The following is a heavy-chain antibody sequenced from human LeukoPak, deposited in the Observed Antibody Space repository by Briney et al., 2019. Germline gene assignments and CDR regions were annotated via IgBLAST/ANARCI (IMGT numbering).Heavy chain of an antibody. V-gene: IGHV1-2*02. Sequence: ASVKVSCKASGYTFTGYYMHWVRQAPGQGLEWMGWISPNSGGTNYAQKFQGRVTMTRDTSISTAYMELSRLRSDDTAVYYCARDLGFDSNWFDPWGQGTLVTVSS. CDR1: GYTFTGYY. J-gene: IGHJ5*02. CDR3: ARDLGFDSNWFDP. D-gene: IGHD2-21*01. CDR2: ISPNSGGT.